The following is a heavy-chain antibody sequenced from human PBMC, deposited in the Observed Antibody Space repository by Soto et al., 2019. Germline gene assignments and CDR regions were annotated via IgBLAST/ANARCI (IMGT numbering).Heavy chain of an antibody. D-gene: IGHD3-10*01. CDR2: IYYSGST. V-gene: IGHV4-59*08. CDR1: GVSISSYY. CDR3: ARHPLNYYGSGSYYPPNWFDP. J-gene: IGHJ5*02. Sequence: SQTLSLTCAVSGVSISSYYWSWIRQPPGKGLEWIGYIYYSGSTNYNPSLKSRVTISVDTSKNQFSLKLSSVTAADTAVYYCARHPLNYYGSGSYYPPNWFDPWGQGTRVTVSS.